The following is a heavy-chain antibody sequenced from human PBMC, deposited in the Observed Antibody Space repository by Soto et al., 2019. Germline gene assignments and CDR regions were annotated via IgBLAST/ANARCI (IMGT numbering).Heavy chain of an antibody. Sequence: PGGSLRLSCEASGFSFITGWMSWVRQVPGNGLEWVSAISGSGGSTYYAESVKGRFTISRDNSKNTLYLQMNSLRAEDTAVYYCAKAKAGYYGSVFAFDYWGQGTLVTVSS. CDR1: GFSFITGW. V-gene: IGHV3-23*01. J-gene: IGHJ4*02. D-gene: IGHD3-10*01. CDR2: ISGSGGST. CDR3: AKAKAGYYGSVFAFDY.